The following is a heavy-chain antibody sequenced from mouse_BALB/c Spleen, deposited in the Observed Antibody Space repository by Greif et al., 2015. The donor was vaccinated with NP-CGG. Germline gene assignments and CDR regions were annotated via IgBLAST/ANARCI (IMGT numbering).Heavy chain of an antibody. D-gene: IGHD3-2*01. CDR2: ISYSGST. CDR1: GYSITSDYA. J-gene: IGHJ3*01. CDR3: ASPDSSGYVEFFFFAY. Sequence: EVQLRQSGPGLVKPSQSLSLTCTVTGYSITSDYAWNWIRQFPGNKLEWMGYISYSGSTSYNPSLKSRISITRDTSKNQVFLELNSVTTGDTATYYCASPDSSGYVEFFFFAYWGQGTLVTVSA. V-gene: IGHV3-2*02.